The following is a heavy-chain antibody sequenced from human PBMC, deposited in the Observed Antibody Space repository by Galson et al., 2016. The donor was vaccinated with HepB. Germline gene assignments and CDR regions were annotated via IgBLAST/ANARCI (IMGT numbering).Heavy chain of an antibody. V-gene: IGHV3-48*02. CDR2: ITATSDTI. D-gene: IGHD2-15*01. Sequence: SLRLSCAASGFSFSSHAMDWVRQAPGRGLEWVSFITATSDTIWYADSVKGRFTVSRDNAKNSLYLQMNSLTDEDTAVYYCARGINHAFDIWGQGKMVTVSS. J-gene: IGHJ3*02. CDR3: ARGINHAFDI. CDR1: GFSFSSHA.